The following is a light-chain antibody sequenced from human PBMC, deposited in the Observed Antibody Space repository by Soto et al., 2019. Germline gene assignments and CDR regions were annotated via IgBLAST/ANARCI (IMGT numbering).Light chain of an antibody. CDR2: DVS. Sequence: QSALTQPRSVSGSPGQSVTIACTGTSSDVGGYNYVSWYQQHPGKAPKLMIYDVSKRPSGVPDRFSGSKSGNTASLTISGLQAEDEADYYYCSYAGSYISEGFGTGTKLTVL. J-gene: IGLJ1*01. CDR1: SSDVGGYNY. V-gene: IGLV2-11*01. CDR3: CSYAGSYISEG.